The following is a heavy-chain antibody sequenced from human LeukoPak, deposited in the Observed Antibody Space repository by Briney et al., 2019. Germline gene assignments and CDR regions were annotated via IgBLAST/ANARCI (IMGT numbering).Heavy chain of an antibody. D-gene: IGHD5-18*01. J-gene: IGHJ6*02. CDR3: ARDQVADTAMASNGMDV. CDR2: IIPIFGTA. V-gene: IGHV1-69*13. Sequence: GASVKVSRKASGGTFSSYAISWVRQAPGQGLEWMGGIIPIFGTANYAQKFQGRVTITADESTSTAYMELSSLRSEDTAVYYCARDQVADTAMASNGMDVWGQGTTVTVSS. CDR1: GGTFSSYA.